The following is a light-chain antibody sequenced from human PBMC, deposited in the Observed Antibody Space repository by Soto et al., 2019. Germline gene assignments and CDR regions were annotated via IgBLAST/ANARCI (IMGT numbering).Light chain of an antibody. CDR3: HHYWNSPPNT. CDR1: QTLGTKY. V-gene: IGKV3-20*01. J-gene: IGKJ2*01. Sequence: EIVLTQSPGTLSLSPGERATLSCRASQTLGTKYLAWYQQKPGQAPSLLIYDTSNRATGVPDRFSCSGSGTDFTLTISRLEPEDFAVYYCHHYWNSPPNTFGQGTKLEIK. CDR2: DTS.